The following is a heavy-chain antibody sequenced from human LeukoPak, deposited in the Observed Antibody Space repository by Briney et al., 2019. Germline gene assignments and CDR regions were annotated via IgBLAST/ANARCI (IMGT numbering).Heavy chain of an antibody. CDR3: ARDGRIVGATIGHFDY. CDR1: GFTFSSYG. J-gene: IGHJ4*02. Sequence: PGGSLRLSCAASGFTFSSYGMHWVRQAPGKGLEWVAVIWYDGSNKYYADSVKGRFTISRGNSKNTLYLQMNSLRAEDTAVYYCARDGRIVGATIGHFDYWGQGTLVTVSS. V-gene: IGHV3-33*01. D-gene: IGHD1-26*01. CDR2: IWYDGSNK.